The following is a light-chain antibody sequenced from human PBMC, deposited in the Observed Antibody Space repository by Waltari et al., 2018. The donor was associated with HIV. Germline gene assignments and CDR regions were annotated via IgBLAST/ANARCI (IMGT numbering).Light chain of an antibody. V-gene: IGLV2-11*01. J-gene: IGLJ2*01. CDR1: SSDVGGYNY. Sequence: QSALTQPRSASGSPGQSVTVPCTGTSSDVGGYNYVSWYQQHPGKAPKLMIYDVNKRPSGVPDRFSGSKSGNTASLTISGLQAEDEADYYCCSYAGNYTLVFGGGTKLTVL. CDR2: DVN. CDR3: CSYAGNYTLV.